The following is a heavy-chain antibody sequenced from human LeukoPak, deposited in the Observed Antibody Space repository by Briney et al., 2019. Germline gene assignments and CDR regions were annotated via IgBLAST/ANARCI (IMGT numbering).Heavy chain of an antibody. CDR2: IDARSGIT. CDR1: GFTFTIFG. D-gene: IGHD3-3*01. V-gene: IGHV3-48*01. CDR3: ARTYDFGRGPPGDAFDN. J-gene: IGHJ3*02. Sequence: GGSLSLSCAASGFTFTIFGLNWVRQAPGKGPEWVSYIDARSGITYYADSVQGRFTLSRDNARESVFLQMDSLRVDDTAVYYCARTYDFGRGPPGDAFDNWGPGTWV.